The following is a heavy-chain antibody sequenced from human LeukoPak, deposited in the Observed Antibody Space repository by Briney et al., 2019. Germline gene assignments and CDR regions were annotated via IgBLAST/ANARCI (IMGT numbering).Heavy chain of an antibody. CDR3: ARAGTCSSTSCDGGIEY. Sequence: PGGSLRLSCAASGFAFSSYNMKWVRQAPGKGLEWISFISTTSTYIYYADSVKGRFTVSRDNSKNLLYLQMDSLRVEDTAVYYCARAGTCSSTSCDGGIEYWGQGTLVTVSS. CDR2: ISTTSTYI. V-gene: IGHV3-21*06. CDR1: GFAFSSYN. J-gene: IGHJ4*02. D-gene: IGHD2-2*01.